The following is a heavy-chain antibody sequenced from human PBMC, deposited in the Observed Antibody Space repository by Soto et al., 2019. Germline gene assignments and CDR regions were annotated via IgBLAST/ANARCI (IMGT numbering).Heavy chain of an antibody. CDR1: GFSLSLFW. CDR2: INEDGSEK. Sequence: PXGSLRLSCSASGFSLSLFWMSWVRQTPGKGLEWVANINEDGSEKFFADSVKGRFTISRDNAKNSLSLQMNSLTADDTAVYYCARTGWPQSSYYFDYWGQGTLVTVSS. CDR3: ARTGWPQSSYYFDY. J-gene: IGHJ4*02. V-gene: IGHV3-7*03. D-gene: IGHD3-16*01.